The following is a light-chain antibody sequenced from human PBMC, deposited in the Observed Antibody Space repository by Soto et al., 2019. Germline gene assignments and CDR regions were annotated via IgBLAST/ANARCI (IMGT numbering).Light chain of an antibody. CDR2: DAS. V-gene: IGKV3-11*01. CDR1: QSVSSY. Sequence: EIVLTQSPATQSLSPGERATLSCRASQSVSSYLAWYQQKPGQAPRLLIYDASNRATGIPARFSGSGSGTDFTLTISSLEPEDFAVYYCQQRSKWITFGQGPRLEI. J-gene: IGKJ5*01. CDR3: QQRSKWIT.